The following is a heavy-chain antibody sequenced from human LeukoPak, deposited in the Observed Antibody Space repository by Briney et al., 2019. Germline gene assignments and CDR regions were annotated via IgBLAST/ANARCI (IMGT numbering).Heavy chain of an antibody. V-gene: IGHV1-2*02. J-gene: IGHJ3*02. CDR1: GYSFTDYY. Sequence: ASVKVSCKASGYSFTDYYMHWVRQAPGQGLEWMGWINPNSGGTSYAQKFQDRVTMTRDTSISTAYMELSSLTSDDTAVYYCAKDVGRPYYDFWSGYPDAFDIWGQGTMVTVSS. CDR2: INPNSGGT. D-gene: IGHD3-3*01. CDR3: AKDVGRPYYDFWSGYPDAFDI.